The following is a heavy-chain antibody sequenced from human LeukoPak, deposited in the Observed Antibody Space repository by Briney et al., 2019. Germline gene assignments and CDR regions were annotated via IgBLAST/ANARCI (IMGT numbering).Heavy chain of an antibody. CDR3: AKGQGYNYGDSIDY. D-gene: IGHD5-18*01. V-gene: IGHV3-23*01. CDR1: GFTFNNYA. CDR2: INGGGSS. Sequence: PGGSLRLSCAASGFTFNNYAMTWVRQAPGKGLEWVSVINGGGSSYYADSVKGRFTVSRDNSKNTLCLQMNSLRDEDTAVYYCAKGQGYNYGDSIDYWGQGTLVTVSS. J-gene: IGHJ4*02.